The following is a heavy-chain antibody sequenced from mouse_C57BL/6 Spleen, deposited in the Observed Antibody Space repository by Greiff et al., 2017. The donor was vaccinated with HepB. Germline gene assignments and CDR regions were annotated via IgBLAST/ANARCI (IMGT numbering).Heavy chain of an antibody. CDR1: GYTFTSYW. CDR3: ARGHNYGSSYGY. D-gene: IGHD1-1*01. V-gene: IGHV1-72*01. J-gene: IGHJ2*01. CDR2: IDPNSGGT. Sequence: QQSCKASGYTFTSYWMHWVKQRPGRGLEWIGRIDPNSGGTKYNEKFKSKATLTVDKPSSTAYMQLSSLTSEDSAVYYCARGHNYGSSYGYWGQGTTLTVSS.